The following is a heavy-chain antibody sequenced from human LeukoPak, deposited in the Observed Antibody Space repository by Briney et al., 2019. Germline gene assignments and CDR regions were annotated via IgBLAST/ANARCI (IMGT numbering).Heavy chain of an antibody. CDR1: GFTVSSNS. CDR3: ARGHSGYDWGYYMDV. D-gene: IGHD5-12*01. V-gene: IGHV3-20*04. CDR2: SNWNGGRT. Sequence: GGSLRLSCTVSGFTVSSNSMSWVRQAPGKGLEWVSGSNWNGGRTGYADSVKGRFTISRDNAKNSLYLQMSSLRDEDTALYYCARGHSGYDWGYYMDVWGKGTTVTVSS. J-gene: IGHJ6*03.